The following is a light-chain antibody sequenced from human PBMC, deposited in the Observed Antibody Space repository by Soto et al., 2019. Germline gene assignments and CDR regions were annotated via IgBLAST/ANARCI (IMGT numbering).Light chain of an antibody. CDR2: KDS. CDR1: VLAKKY. CDR3: YSAADNFVV. Sequence: SYELTQPSSVSVCPGQTARITCSGDVLAKKYARWFQQKPGQAPVLVIYKDSERPSGIPERFSGSSSGTTVTLTISGAQVEDEADYYCYSAADNFVVFGGGTKLTVL. J-gene: IGLJ2*01. V-gene: IGLV3-27*01.